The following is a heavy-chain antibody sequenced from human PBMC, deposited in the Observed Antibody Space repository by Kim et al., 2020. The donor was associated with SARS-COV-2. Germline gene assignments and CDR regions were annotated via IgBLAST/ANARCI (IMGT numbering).Heavy chain of an antibody. D-gene: IGHD2-15*01. V-gene: IGHV3-48*03. CDR3: SSHTYFGKDILDAGAF. Sequence: GGSLRLSCAGSGFSFDSYEMRWVRQAPGKGLEWISVIRSTGSTTLSEDSATGRFTFTIENARSSMNLQLKSHRVENADTYDYSSHTYFGKDILDAGAF. J-gene: IGHJ3*01. CDR2: IRSTGSTT. CDR1: GFSFDSYE.